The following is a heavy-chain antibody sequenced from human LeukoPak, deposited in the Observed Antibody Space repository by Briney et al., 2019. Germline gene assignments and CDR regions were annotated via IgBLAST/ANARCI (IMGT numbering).Heavy chain of an antibody. Sequence: ASVKVSCKASGYTFTGYYMHWVRQAPGQGLVWMGWINPKSGDPIYVQKFQGRVTLTRDTSIDTVYLELSSLKSDDTAVYYCARDPGHDTSNYGGLDFWGQGTLVTVSS. J-gene: IGHJ4*02. D-gene: IGHD4-11*01. CDR3: ARDPGHDTSNYGGLDF. V-gene: IGHV1-2*02. CDR1: GYTFTGYY. CDR2: INPKSGDP.